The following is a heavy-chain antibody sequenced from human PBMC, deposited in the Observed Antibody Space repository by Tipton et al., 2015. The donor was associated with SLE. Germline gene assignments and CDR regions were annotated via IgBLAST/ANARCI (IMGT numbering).Heavy chain of an antibody. Sequence: SLRLSCAASGFTFSSYWMSWVRQAPGKGLEWVAVISYDGSNKYYADSVKGRFTISRDNSKNTLYLQMNSLRAEDTAVYYCARGGDYGGSHDAFDIWGQGTMVTVSS. V-gene: IGHV3-30-3*01. D-gene: IGHD4-23*01. J-gene: IGHJ3*02. CDR3: ARGGDYGGSHDAFDI. CDR1: GFTFSSYW. CDR2: ISYDGSNK.